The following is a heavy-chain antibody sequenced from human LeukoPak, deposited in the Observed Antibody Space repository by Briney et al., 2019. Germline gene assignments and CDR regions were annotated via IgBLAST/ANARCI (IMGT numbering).Heavy chain of an antibody. CDR1: GGTFSSYA. CDR3: ARGKRVVRMVRGVTYYFDY. J-gene: IGHJ4*02. CDR2: IIPIFGTA. V-gene: IGHV1-69*13. D-gene: IGHD3-10*01. Sequence: GASVKVSCKASGGTFSSYAISWVRQAPGQGLEWMGGIIPIFGTANYAQKFQGRVTITADESTSTAYMELSSLRSEGTAVYYCARGKRVVRMVRGVTYYFDYWGQGTLVTVSS.